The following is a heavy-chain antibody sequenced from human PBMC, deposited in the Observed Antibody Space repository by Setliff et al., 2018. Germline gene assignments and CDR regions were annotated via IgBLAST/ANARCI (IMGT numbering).Heavy chain of an antibody. D-gene: IGHD3-22*01. Sequence: SETLSLTCNVSGVSISSYYWSWIRQPPGKGLECIGYIQKSGSTNYIPSLKSRLTISVDTSKNQFSLRLSSVTAADTAVYYCAKEGYYDHFGYYHYYFDFWGQGTLVTVSS. V-gene: IGHV4-59*08. J-gene: IGHJ4*02. CDR3: AKEGYYDHFGYYHYYFDF. CDR2: IQKSGST. CDR1: GVSISSYY.